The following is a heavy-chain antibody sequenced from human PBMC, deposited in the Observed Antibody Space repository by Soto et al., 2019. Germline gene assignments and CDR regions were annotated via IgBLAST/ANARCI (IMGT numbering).Heavy chain of an antibody. D-gene: IGHD1-1*01. V-gene: IGHV1-69*13. CDR3: VRNGTLTTPVYATGMAA. Sequence: ASVKVSCKASGGTFRDYTINWVRQAPGHRLKWMGGLIAILDTANYAEQFQGIETITADAPPRTCYLGGSSLRSQDTAVYYCVRNGTLTTPVYATGMAAGGQGSRV. CDR2: LIAILDTA. CDR1: GGTFRDYT. J-gene: IGHJ6*02.